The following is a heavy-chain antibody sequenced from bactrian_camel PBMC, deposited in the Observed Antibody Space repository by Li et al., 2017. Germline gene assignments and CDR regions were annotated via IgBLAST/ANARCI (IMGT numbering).Heavy chain of an antibody. CDR3: AHKRWVGYASTEWALIPDRFRT. J-gene: IGHJ4*01. CDR2: IGSDGTT. CDR1: GDTDSSAC. Sequence: HVQLVESGGGSVQTGGSLRPSCAASGDTDSSACMGWFRQAPGKERKGIATIGSDGTTRYAFPLQARFTISRDNAGNTLYLYMYSLKPEDTAIYYCAHKRWVGYASTEWALIPDRFRTWGQGTQVTVS. D-gene: IGHD5*01. V-gene: IGHV3S55*01.